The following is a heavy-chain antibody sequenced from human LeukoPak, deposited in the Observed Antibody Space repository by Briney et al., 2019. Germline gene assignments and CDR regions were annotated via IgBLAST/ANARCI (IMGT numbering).Heavy chain of an antibody. Sequence: GGSLRLSCVASGFTVNINYMTWVRQAPGKGLEWLAGIFRGDTTYYADSVKGRFTISRDNSKNTLYLQMNSLRAEDTAVYYCARRAGAYSHPYDYWGQGTLVTVSS. CDR3: ARRAGAYSHPYDY. CDR2: IFRGDTT. D-gene: IGHD4/OR15-4a*01. J-gene: IGHJ4*02. CDR1: GFTVNINY. V-gene: IGHV3-53*01.